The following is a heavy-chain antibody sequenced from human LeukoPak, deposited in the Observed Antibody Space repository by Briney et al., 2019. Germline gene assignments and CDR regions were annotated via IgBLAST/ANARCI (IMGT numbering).Heavy chain of an antibody. J-gene: IGHJ4*02. CDR3: ARAFIWFGENVSDY. D-gene: IGHD3-10*01. Sequence: ASVKVSCKASGYTFTSYATHWVRQAPGQRLEWMGWINAGNGNTKYSQKFQGRVTITRDTSASTAYMELSSLRSEDTAVYYCARAFIWFGENVSDYWGQGTLVTVSS. CDR2: INAGNGNT. V-gene: IGHV1-3*01. CDR1: GYTFTSYA.